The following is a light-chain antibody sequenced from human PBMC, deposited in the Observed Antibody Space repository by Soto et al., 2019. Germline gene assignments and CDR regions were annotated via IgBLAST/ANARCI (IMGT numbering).Light chain of an antibody. CDR1: TSNIGSNA. J-gene: IGLJ2*01. Sequence: QSVLTQPPSVSEAPRQRVTISCSGGTSNIGSNAVNWFQQLPGKPPKLVIYFNDLLPSGVSDRFSGSKSGTSASLAISGLQSEDEADYYCSTWDDNLDGVVFGGGTKVTVL. CDR2: FND. V-gene: IGLV1-36*01. CDR3: STWDDNLDGVV.